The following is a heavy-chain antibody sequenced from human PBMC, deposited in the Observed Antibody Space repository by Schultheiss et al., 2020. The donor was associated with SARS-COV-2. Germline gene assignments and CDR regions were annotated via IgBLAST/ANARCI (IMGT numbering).Heavy chain of an antibody. D-gene: IGHD3-3*01. J-gene: IGHJ6*02. Sequence: ASVKVSCKASGYTFTSYGISWVRQAPGQGLEWMGWINPNSGGTNYAQKFQGRVTMTRDTSISTAYMELSRLRSDDTAVYYCARDQDITIFGVVDGMDVWGQGTTVTVSS. CDR1: GYTFTSYG. CDR2: INPNSGGT. V-gene: IGHV1-2*02. CDR3: ARDQDITIFGVVDGMDV.